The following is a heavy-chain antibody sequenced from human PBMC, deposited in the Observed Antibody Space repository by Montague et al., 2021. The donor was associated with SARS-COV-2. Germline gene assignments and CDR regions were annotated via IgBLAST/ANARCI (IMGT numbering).Heavy chain of an antibody. D-gene: IGHD3-22*01. CDR1: GGSISSSSYY. V-gene: IGHV4-39*01. CDR3: ARFPYYYDSSGSFDY. J-gene: IGHJ4*02. CDR2: IYYSGGT. Sequence: SETLSLTCTVSGGSISSSSYYWGWIRQPPGKGLEWIGSIYYSGGTYYXPSLKSRVTISVDTSKNQFSLKLSSVTAADTAVYYCARFPYYYDSSGSFDYWGQGTLVTVSS.